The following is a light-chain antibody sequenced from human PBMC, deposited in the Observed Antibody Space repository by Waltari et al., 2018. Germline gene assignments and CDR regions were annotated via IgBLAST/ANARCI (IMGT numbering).Light chain of an antibody. V-gene: IGLV4-69*01. CDR3: QAWGAGIGV. Sequence: QLVLTQSPSASASLGASVKLTCTVSSGHTRYAIAWHQQQPEKGPRYLMKVNSDGSHIKGDGIPDRLSGSSSGAERYLTISSRQSEDEADYYCQAWGAGIGVFGGGTKLSVL. J-gene: IGLJ3*02. CDR2: VNSDGSH. CDR1: SGHTRYA.